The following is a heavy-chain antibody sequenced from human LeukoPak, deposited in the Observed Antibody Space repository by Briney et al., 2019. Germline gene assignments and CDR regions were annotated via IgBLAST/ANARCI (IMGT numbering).Heavy chain of an antibody. Sequence: PSETLSLTCTVSGGSISSYYWSWIRQPPGKGLEWIGYIYYSGSTNYSPSLKSRVTISVDTSRNQFSLKLTSVTAADTAVYYCARSAVATPPIDYWGQGTLVTVSS. CDR3: ARSAVATPPIDY. CDR2: IYYSGST. D-gene: IGHD5-12*01. CDR1: GGSISSYY. V-gene: IGHV4-59*01. J-gene: IGHJ4*02.